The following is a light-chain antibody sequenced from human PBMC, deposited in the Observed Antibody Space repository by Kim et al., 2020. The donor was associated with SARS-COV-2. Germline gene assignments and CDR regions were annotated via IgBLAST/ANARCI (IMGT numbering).Light chain of an antibody. CDR2: GAS. CDR1: QSIRSNF. V-gene: IGKV3-20*01. Sequence: EIVLTQSPGTLSLSPGETATLSCRASQSIRSNFLAWYQQKPGQAPRLVIFGASSRAAGIPDRFSGSESGADFSLTISRLEPEDFAVYYCQQYGSSPYTFGQGTKLEIK. CDR3: QQYGSSPYT. J-gene: IGKJ2*01.